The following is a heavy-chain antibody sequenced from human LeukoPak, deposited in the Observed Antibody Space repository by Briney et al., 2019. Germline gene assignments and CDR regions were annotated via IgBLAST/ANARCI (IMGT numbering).Heavy chain of an antibody. CDR1: GFTFSSYS. Sequence: GGSLRLSCAASGFTFSSYSMSWVRQAPGKGLEWVSGISDSGGRTCYADSVKGRFTISRDNSKNTLYLQMNSLRAEDTAVYYCARERVGYCSGGSCYSDYWGQGTLVTVSS. CDR3: ARERVGYCSGGSCYSDY. V-gene: IGHV3-23*01. J-gene: IGHJ4*02. D-gene: IGHD2-15*01. CDR2: ISDSGGRT.